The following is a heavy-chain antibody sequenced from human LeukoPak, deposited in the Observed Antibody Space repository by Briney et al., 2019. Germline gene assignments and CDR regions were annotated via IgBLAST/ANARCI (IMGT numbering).Heavy chain of an antibody. J-gene: IGHJ4*02. Sequence: SETLSLICTVSGGSISSYYWSWIRQPPGKGLAWIGYIYYSGSTNYNPSLKSRVTISVDTSKIQFSLKLSSVTAADTAVYYCARARQYYDSTGYYSYYFDYWGQGTLVTVFS. V-gene: IGHV4-59*01. CDR2: IYYSGST. D-gene: IGHD3-22*01. CDR1: GGSISSYY. CDR3: ARARQYYDSTGYYSYYFDY.